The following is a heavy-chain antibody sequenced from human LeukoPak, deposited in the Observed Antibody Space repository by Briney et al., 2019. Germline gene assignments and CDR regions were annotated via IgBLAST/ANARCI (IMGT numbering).Heavy chain of an antibody. CDR2: IYYSGST. CDR1: GGSISSYY. D-gene: IGHD5-18*01. Sequence: SETLSLTCTVSGGSISSYYWSWIRQPPGKGLEWIGYIYYSGSTNYHPSLKSRVTISVDTSKNQFSLKLSSVTAADTAVYYCARSSPAMVTYWGQGTLVTVSS. J-gene: IGHJ4*02. CDR3: ARSSPAMVTY. V-gene: IGHV4-59*01.